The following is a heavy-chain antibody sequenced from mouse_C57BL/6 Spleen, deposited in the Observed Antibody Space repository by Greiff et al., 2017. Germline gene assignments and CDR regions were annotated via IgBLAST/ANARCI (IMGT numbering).Heavy chain of an antibody. CDR2: ISDGGSYT. CDR1: GFTFSSYA. D-gene: IGHD1-1*01. CDR3: ARGGYYGSRRYFDV. Sequence: EVKLVESGGGLVKPGGSLKLSCAASGFTFSSYAMSWVRQTPEKRLEWVATISDGGSYTYYPDNVKGRFTISRDNAKNNLYLQMSHLKSEDTAMYYCARGGYYGSRRYFDVWGTGTTVTVSS. J-gene: IGHJ1*03. V-gene: IGHV5-4*03.